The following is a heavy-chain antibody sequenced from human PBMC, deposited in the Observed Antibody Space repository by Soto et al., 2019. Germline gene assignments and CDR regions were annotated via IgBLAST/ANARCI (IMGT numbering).Heavy chain of an antibody. V-gene: IGHV3-33*03. J-gene: IGHJ4*02. Sequence: GGSLRLSCATSGFNPHDFGIHWVRQAPGKGLEWVAHIWYDGNGKNYVDSVKGRFTISRDSSQNTVYLLMNSLRVEDTAVYYCAKENTPPYFDHWGQGAQVTVSS. D-gene: IGHD2-15*01. CDR2: IWYDGNGK. CDR3: AKENTPPYFDH. CDR1: GFNPHDFG.